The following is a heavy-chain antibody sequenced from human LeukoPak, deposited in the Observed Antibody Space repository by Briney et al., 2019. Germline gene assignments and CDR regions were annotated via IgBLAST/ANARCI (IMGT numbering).Heavy chain of an antibody. D-gene: IGHD3-10*01. CDR1: GDSISSYNW. CDR2: IYQSGTT. Sequence: SGTLSLTCNVSGDSISSYNWWNWVRQPPGKGLEWIGEIYQSGTTNYNPSLKSRATISVDESKNQFSLKLSSVTAADTALYYCARVPYYGSGTFTDYWGQGTLVTVSP. J-gene: IGHJ4*02. V-gene: IGHV4-4*02. CDR3: ARVPYYGSGTFTDY.